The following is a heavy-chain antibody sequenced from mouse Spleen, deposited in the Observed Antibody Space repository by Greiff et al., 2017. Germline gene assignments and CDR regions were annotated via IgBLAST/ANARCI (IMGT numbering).Heavy chain of an antibody. CDR3: ASQRLGGFAY. J-gene: IGHJ3*01. CDR1: GFSLTSYG. V-gene: IGHV2-6*01. CDR2: ICGGGST. Sequence: QVQLQQSGPGLVAPAQSLSISCTASGFSLTSYGIDWVRQSPGKGLEWLGVICGGGSTNYNSALKSRLSISKDNSSSKVFLKMSSLQTDDTAVYYCASQRLGGFAYWGQGTLVTVSA.